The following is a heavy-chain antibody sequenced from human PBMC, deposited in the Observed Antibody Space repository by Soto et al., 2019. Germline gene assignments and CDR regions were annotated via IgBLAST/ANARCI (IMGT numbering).Heavy chain of an antibody. Sequence: QVQLVQSGAEVKKPGSSAKVSCKASGGTFSSYTISWVRQAPGQGLEWMGRIIPILGIANYAQKFQGRVTITADKSTSTAYMELSSLRSEDTAVYYCARDGSGYDGGYFDYWGQGTLVTVSS. J-gene: IGHJ4*02. V-gene: IGHV1-69*08. CDR1: GGTFSSYT. D-gene: IGHD5-12*01. CDR3: ARDGSGYDGGYFDY. CDR2: IIPILGIA.